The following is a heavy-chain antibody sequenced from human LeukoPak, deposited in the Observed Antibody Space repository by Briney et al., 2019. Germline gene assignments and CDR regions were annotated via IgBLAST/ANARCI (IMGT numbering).Heavy chain of an antibody. D-gene: IGHD3-10*01. CDR3: AKDTRGGFVESAGGIDY. CDR1: GFTFSTCG. CDR2: ISCDGSNK. V-gene: IGHV3-30*18. Sequence: GRSLRLSCAASGFTFSTCGMHWVRQAPGKGLEWVSLISCDGSNKYYTDSVKGRFTISRDNSKNTLYLQMNSLRADDTAVYYWAKDTRGGFVESAGGIDYWDRTTVVTVSS. J-gene: IGHJ4*02.